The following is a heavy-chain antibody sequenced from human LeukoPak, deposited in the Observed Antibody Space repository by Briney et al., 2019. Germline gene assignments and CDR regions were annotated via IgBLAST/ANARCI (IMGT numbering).Heavy chain of an antibody. V-gene: IGHV4-38-2*02. CDR3: ARAADSSLDHGAFDI. J-gene: IGHJ3*02. Sequence: SETLSLTCTVSGYSISSGYYWGWIRQPPGKGLEWVGSIYHSGSTYYNPSLKSRVTISVDTSKKQFSLNPNSVTAPGTAVYYFARAADSSLDHGAFDIWGQGTMVTVSS. D-gene: IGHD3-22*01. CDR2: IYHSGST. CDR1: GYSISSGYY.